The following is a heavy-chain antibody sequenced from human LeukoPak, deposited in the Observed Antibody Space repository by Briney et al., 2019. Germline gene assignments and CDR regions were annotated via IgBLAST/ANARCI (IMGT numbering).Heavy chain of an antibody. CDR2: IYYSGST. CDR3: ASQRIAVAGFDY. D-gene: IGHD6-19*01. CDR1: GGSISSSSYY. Sequence: PSETLSLTXTVSGGSISSSSYYWGWIRQPPGKGLEWIGSIYYSGSTYYNPSLKSRVTISVDTSKNQFSLKLSSVTAADTAVYYCASQRIAVAGFDYWGQGNLVTVSS. J-gene: IGHJ4*02. V-gene: IGHV4-39*01.